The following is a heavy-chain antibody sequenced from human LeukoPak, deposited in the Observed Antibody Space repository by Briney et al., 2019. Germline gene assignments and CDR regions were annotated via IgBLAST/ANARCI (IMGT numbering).Heavy chain of an antibody. Sequence: GGSLRLSCAASGFSISNDWMSWVRQAPGKGLEWVARVKSRSAGETTDYAAPVKGRFTISRDDSKNTLYLQMNSLKNEDTSVYYCTLIQGWGSGSYYRDFWGQGTLVTVSS. D-gene: IGHD3-10*01. CDR3: TLIQGWGSGSYYRDF. V-gene: IGHV3-15*01. CDR1: GFSISNDW. J-gene: IGHJ4*02. CDR2: VKSRSAGETT.